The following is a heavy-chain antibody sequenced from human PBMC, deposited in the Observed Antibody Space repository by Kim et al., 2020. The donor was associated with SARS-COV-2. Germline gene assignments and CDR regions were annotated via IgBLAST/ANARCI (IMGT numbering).Heavy chain of an antibody. CDR1: GFTFSNAW. CDR2: IRSKTDRGTA. V-gene: IGHV3-15*01. D-gene: IGHD2-2*01. J-gene: IGHJ4*02. Sequence: GGSLRLSCEASGFTFSNAWMSWVRQAPGKGLEWVGRIRSKTDRGTAAYAAPVTGSFTISRDDSKNTLYLQMNRLKTEDTAVYYCTLTGGTSCYDWGQGTLVTVSS. CDR3: TLTGGTSCYD.